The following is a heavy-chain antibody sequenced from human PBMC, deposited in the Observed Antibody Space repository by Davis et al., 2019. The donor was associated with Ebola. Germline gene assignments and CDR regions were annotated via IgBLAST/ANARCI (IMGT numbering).Heavy chain of an antibody. CDR3: ARLITIFGVAKRLGGDWFDP. D-gene: IGHD3-3*01. J-gene: IGHJ5*02. CDR2: IYYSGST. CDR1: GGSIISSSSY. V-gene: IGHV4-39*01. Sequence: MPSETLSLTCTVSGGSIISSSSYWGWIRQPPGKGLEWIGSIYYSGSTYYNPSLKSRVTISVDTSKNQFSLKLSSVTAADTAVYYCARLITIFGVAKRLGGDWFDPWGQGTLVTVSS.